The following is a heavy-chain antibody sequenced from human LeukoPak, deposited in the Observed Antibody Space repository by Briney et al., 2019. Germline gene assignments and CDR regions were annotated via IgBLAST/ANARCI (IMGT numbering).Heavy chain of an antibody. Sequence: GGSLRLSCADSGFTFSSHSMSWVRQAPGMGLEWVSSISGSSSYIFYADSVKGRFTISRDNAKNSLYLQMNSLRVEDTAVYYCARARICGGSSCYSRGFDYWGQGTLVTVAS. V-gene: IGHV3-21*01. J-gene: IGHJ4*02. CDR3: ARARICGGSSCYSRGFDY. CDR1: GFTFSSHS. D-gene: IGHD2-15*01. CDR2: ISGSSSYI.